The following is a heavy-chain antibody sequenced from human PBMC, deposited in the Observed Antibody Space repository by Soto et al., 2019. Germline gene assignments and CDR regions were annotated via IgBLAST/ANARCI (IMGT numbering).Heavy chain of an antibody. Sequence: QVQLQESGPGLVKPSQTLSLTCTVSGGSISSGGYYWSWIRQHPGKGLEWIGYIYYSGRTYYNPSLKSRVTISVDTSKNQFSLKLSSVTAADTAVYYCARDLGYCSGGSCYSGFGYFDLWGRGTLVTVSS. CDR1: GGSISSGGYY. D-gene: IGHD2-15*01. CDR3: ARDLGYCSGGSCYSGFGYFDL. CDR2: IYYSGRT. V-gene: IGHV4-31*03. J-gene: IGHJ2*01.